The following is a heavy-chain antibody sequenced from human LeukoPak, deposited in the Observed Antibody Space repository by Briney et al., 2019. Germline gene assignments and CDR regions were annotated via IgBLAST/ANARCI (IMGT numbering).Heavy chain of an antibody. J-gene: IGHJ3*02. CDR2: IRYDGSNK. CDR3: AKMLRQWLAIDAFDI. Sequence: QSGGSLRLSCAASGFTFSSYGMHWVRQAPGKGLEWVAFIRYDGSNKYYAESVKGRFTISRDNSKNTLYLQMNSLRAEDTAVYYCAKMLRQWLAIDAFDIWGQGTMVTVSS. CDR1: GFTFSSYG. D-gene: IGHD6-19*01. V-gene: IGHV3-30*02.